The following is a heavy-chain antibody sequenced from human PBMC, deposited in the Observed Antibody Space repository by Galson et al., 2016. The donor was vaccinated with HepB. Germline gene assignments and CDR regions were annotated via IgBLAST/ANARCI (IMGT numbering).Heavy chain of an antibody. CDR1: GSSLNTSGMC. D-gene: IGHD6-19*01. Sequence: PALVKPPQNLTLTCTFSGSSLNTSGMCVTWFRQSPGKALEWLARVDWDGDKYYSASLKTRLTISKDTSNNEVVLKMTDMSPVDTATYYCARIRAVGDPSDFWGQGTLVTVSS. CDR2: VDWDGDK. V-gene: IGHV2-70*11. J-gene: IGHJ4*02. CDR3: ARIRAVGDPSDF.